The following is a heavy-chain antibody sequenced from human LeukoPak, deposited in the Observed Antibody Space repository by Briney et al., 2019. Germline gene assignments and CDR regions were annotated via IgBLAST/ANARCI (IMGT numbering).Heavy chain of an antibody. CDR1: GFTFSNYW. Sequence: TGGSPGLSCAASGFTFSNYWMLWFRQAPGKGLVFVSRIASDGGSTKYADSVNGRFTISRDNAKNTLYLQMDSLRAEDTAVYYCVRDSTSGVDSWGQGTLVTVSS. CDR2: IASDGGST. V-gene: IGHV3-74*01. D-gene: IGHD3-10*01. J-gene: IGHJ5*01. CDR3: VRDSTSGVDS.